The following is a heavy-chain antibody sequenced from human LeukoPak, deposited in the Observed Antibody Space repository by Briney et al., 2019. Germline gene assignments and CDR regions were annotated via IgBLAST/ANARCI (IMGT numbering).Heavy chain of an antibody. J-gene: IGHJ4*02. CDR3: AISVDTAMAYPFDY. V-gene: IGHV4-34*01. CDR2: INHSGST. CDR1: GGSFSGYY. Sequence: PSETLSLTRAVYGGSFSGYYWSWIRQPPGKGLEWIGEINHSGSTNYNPSLKSRVTISVDTSKNQFSLKLSSVTAADTAVYYCAISVDTAMAYPFDYWGQGTLVTVSS. D-gene: IGHD5-18*01.